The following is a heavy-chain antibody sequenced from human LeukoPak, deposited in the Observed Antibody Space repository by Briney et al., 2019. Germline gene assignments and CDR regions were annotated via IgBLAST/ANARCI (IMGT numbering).Heavy chain of an antibody. Sequence: PGGSLRLSCAASGFTFSSYAMSWVRQALGKGLEWVSAISGSGGSTYYADSVKGRFTISRDNSKNTLYLQMNSLRAEDTAVYYCAKSDQVVRGVMGIDYWGQGTLVTVSS. CDR3: AKSDQVVRGVMGIDY. D-gene: IGHD3-10*01. V-gene: IGHV3-23*01. CDR1: GFTFSSYA. J-gene: IGHJ4*02. CDR2: ISGSGGST.